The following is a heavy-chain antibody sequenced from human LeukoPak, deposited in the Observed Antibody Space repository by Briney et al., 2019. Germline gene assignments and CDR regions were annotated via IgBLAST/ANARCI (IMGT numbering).Heavy chain of an antibody. CDR3: AREASGAPGY. CDR2: IQYDGNNK. Sequence: GGSLRLSCAASEFTFSTYGMHWVRQAPGKGLEWVAFIQYDGNNKYYADSVKGRFNISRDNSKNTLYLQMNSLRAEDTAVYYCAREASGAPGYWGQGTLVTVSS. D-gene: IGHD1-26*01. J-gene: IGHJ4*02. CDR1: EFTFSTYG. V-gene: IGHV3-30*02.